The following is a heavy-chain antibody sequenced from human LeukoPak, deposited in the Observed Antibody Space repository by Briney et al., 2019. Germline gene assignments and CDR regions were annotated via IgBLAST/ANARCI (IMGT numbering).Heavy chain of an antibody. Sequence: ASVKVSCKASGYTFTSYGISWVRQAPGQGLEWMGWINTNTGNPTYAQGFTGRFVFSLDTSVSTAYLQISSLKAEDTAVYYCARDMDGDFWSGYYTGIGRDYFDYWGQGTLVTVSS. CDR2: INTNTGNP. J-gene: IGHJ4*02. D-gene: IGHD3-3*01. CDR3: ARDMDGDFWSGYYTGIGRDYFDY. V-gene: IGHV7-4-1*02. CDR1: GYTFTSYG.